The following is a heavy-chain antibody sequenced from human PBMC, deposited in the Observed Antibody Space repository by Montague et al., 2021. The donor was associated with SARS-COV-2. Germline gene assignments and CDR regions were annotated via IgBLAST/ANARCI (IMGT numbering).Heavy chain of an antibody. Sequence: SLRLSCAASRFTFNTYTMHWVRQAPGKGLQWVAVISYDGSKKYYIDSVKGRFTISRDNSRNTLSLQMNSLRSEDSAVYYCARDGSGYASNYFYVTYVWGQGTMVTVS. CDR2: ISYDGSKK. CDR1: RFTFNTYT. J-gene: IGHJ6*02. D-gene: IGHD3-22*01. V-gene: IGHV3-30*04. CDR3: ARDGSGYASNYFYVTYV.